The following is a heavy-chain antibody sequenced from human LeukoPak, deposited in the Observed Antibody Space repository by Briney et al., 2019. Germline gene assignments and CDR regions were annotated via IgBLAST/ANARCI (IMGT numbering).Heavy chain of an antibody. V-gene: IGHV4-59*01. Sequence: SETLSLTCTVSGGSINSYYWSWIRQPPGKGLELIGYVFYSGSANYNPSLTSRVTISVDRSKNQFSLKLSSVTAADTAVYYCARSQATAMVSDYWGQGTLVTVSS. D-gene: IGHD2-2*01. J-gene: IGHJ4*02. CDR1: GGSINSYY. CDR3: ARSQATAMVSDY. CDR2: VFYSGSA.